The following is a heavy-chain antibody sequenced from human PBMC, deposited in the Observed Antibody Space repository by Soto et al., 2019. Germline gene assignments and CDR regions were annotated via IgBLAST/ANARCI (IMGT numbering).Heavy chain of an antibody. J-gene: IGHJ4*02. Sequence: QVQLVQSGAEVKKPGSSVKVSCKASGGTFSSYAISWVRQAPGQGLEWMGGIIPIFGTANYAQKFQGRVTITADESTSTAYMELSSLRSEDTAVYYCARDGYYGSGSYYHVADYWGQGTLVTVSS. CDR1: GGTFSSYA. CDR3: ARDGYYGSGSYYHVADY. V-gene: IGHV1-69*12. CDR2: IIPIFGTA. D-gene: IGHD3-10*01.